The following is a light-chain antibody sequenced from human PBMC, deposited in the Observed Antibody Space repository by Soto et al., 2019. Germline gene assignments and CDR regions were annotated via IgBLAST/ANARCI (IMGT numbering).Light chain of an antibody. CDR3: QQSYNTFT. CDR1: QSISSN. Sequence: DIQMTQSPSSLSASVGDRVTITCRASQSISSNLNWYQQRPGKAPNLLIYAASSLQSGVPSRFSGSGSGTDFTLTISSLQPGDFATYYCQQSYNTFTFGQGTRLEI. V-gene: IGKV1-39*01. CDR2: AAS. J-gene: IGKJ5*01.